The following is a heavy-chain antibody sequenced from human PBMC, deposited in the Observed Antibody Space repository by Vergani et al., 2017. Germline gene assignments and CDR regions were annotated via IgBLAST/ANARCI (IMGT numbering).Heavy chain of an antibody. Sequence: QVQLVQSGAEVKKPGASVKVSCKASGYTFTSYGISWVRHAPGQGLEWMGWISAYNGNTNYAQKLQGRVTMTPDTSTSTAYMELRSLSADDTAVYYCARDPYRRYFDSWCKGTLVTVSS. CDR3: ARDPYRRYFDS. J-gene: IGHJ4*02. CDR1: GYTFTSYG. D-gene: IGHD1-26*01. CDR2: ISAYNGNT. V-gene: IGHV1-18*01.